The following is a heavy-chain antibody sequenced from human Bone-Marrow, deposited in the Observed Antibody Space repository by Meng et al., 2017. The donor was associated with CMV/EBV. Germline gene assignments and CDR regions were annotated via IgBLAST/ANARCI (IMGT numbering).Heavy chain of an antibody. CDR2: IYSGDSK. D-gene: IGHD3-3*01. Sequence: GGSLTLSCAASGFPVSSNYMSWVRQAPGKGLEWVSVIYSGDSKYYADPVKGRFTISRDNSKNTLYLQMNSLRAEDTAVYYCARMYYDFWSGSREFDYWGQGTLVTVSS. CDR1: GFPVSSNY. CDR3: ARMYYDFWSGSREFDY. V-gene: IGHV3-53*01. J-gene: IGHJ4*02.